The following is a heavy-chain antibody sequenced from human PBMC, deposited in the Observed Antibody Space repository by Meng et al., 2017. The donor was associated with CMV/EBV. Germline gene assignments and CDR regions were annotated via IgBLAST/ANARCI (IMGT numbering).Heavy chain of an antibody. D-gene: IGHD3-16*01. Sequence: HAELVQSGAEAKTPGAYVKASCKASGYTFTGYYMNWVRQAPGQGLEWMGWINPNSGGTNYAQKFKGRVTMTRDTSISTAYMELSRLRSDDTAVYYCARHYDYDDYWGQGTLVTVSS. CDR3: ARHYDYDDY. V-gene: IGHV1-2*02. J-gene: IGHJ4*02. CDR1: GYTFTGYY. CDR2: INPNSGGT.